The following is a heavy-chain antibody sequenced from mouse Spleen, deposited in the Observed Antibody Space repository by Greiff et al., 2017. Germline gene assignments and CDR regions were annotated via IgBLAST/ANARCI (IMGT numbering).Heavy chain of an antibody. J-gene: IGHJ4*01. D-gene: IGHD3-1*01. CDR1: GDSITSGY. Sequence: EVKLMESGPSLVKPSQTLSLTCSVTGDSITSGYWNWIRKFPGNKLEYMGYISYSGSTYYNPSLKSRISITRDTSKNQYYLQLNSVTTEDTATYYCARYLLSGSYAMDYWGQGTSVTVSS. CDR2: ISYSGST. V-gene: IGHV3-8*02. CDR3: ARYLLSGSYAMDY.